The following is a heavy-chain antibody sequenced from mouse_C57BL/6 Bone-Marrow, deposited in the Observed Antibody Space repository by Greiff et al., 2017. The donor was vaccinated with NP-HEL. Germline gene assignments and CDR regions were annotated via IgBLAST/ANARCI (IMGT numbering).Heavy chain of an antibody. D-gene: IGHD1-1*01. Sequence: VQLQQSGPELVKPGASVKISCKASGYSFTDYNMNWVKQSNGKSLEWIGVINPNYGTTSYNQKFKGKATLTVDQSSSTAYMQLNSLTSEDSAVYYCARTYYYGSSYVGYAMDYWGQGTSVTVSS. CDR3: ARTYYYGSSYVGYAMDY. CDR1: GYSFTDYN. J-gene: IGHJ4*01. V-gene: IGHV1-39*01. CDR2: INPNYGTT.